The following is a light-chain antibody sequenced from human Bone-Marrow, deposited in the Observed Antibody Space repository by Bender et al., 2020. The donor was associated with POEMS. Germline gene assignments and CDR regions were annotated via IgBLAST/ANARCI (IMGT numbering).Light chain of an antibody. CDR2: YDD. J-gene: IGLJ3*02. CDR3: SAWDDSLSGWV. Sequence: QSVLTQPPSASGTPGQRVTISCSGSSSNIGTNYVYWYQQLPGTAPKLLIYYDDLLTPGVSDRFSASKSGTSASLAISELQSEDEALYYCSAWDDSLSGWVFGGGTKLTVL. V-gene: IGLV1-47*02. CDR1: SSNIGTNY.